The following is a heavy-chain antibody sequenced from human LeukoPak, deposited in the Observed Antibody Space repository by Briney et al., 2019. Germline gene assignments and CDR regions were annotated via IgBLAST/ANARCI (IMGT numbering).Heavy chain of an antibody. CDR1: GFTFSSYS. J-gene: IGHJ6*02. CDR3: AREGLSIAAAGTPYYYYGMDV. CDR2: ISSSGSTI. Sequence: PGGSLRLSCAASGFTFSSYSMNWVRQAPGKGLEWVSYISSSGSTIYYADSVKGRFTISRDNAKNSLYLQMNSLRAEDTAVYYCAREGLSIAAAGTPYYYYGMDVWGQGTTVTVSS. V-gene: IGHV3-48*04. D-gene: IGHD6-13*01.